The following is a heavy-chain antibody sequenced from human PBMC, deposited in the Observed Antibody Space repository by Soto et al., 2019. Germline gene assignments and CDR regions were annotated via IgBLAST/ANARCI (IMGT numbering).Heavy chain of an antibody. D-gene: IGHD5-12*01. CDR3: AKDGYSGYGYYFDY. J-gene: IGHJ4*02. Sequence: EVQLLESGGGLVQPGGSLRLSCAASGFTFSSYAMGWVRQAPGKGLEWVSAISPSGSHTYYADSVKGRFTISRDSSRNTLYVQMNSVRTEDTAVYYFAKDGYSGYGYYFDYWGPGNLVTGSS. CDR1: GFTFSSYA. V-gene: IGHV3-23*01. CDR2: ISPSGSHT.